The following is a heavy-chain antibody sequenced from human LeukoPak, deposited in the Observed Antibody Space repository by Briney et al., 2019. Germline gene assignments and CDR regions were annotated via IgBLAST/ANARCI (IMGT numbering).Heavy chain of an antibody. D-gene: IGHD3-10*01. CDR3: ARLLGGYYGSGSYTLNY. V-gene: IGHV7-4-1*02. CDR2: INTNTGNP. Sequence: GASVKVSCKASGYTFTSYAMYWVRQAPGQGLEWMGWINTNTGNPTYAQGFTGRFVFSLDTSVSTAYLQISSLKAEDTAVYYCARLLGGYYGSGSYTLNYWGQGTLVTVSS. CDR1: GYTFTSYA. J-gene: IGHJ4*02.